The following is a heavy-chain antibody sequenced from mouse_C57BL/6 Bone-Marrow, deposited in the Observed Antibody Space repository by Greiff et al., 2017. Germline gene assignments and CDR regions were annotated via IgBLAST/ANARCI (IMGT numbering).Heavy chain of an antibody. V-gene: IGHV1-55*01. CDR1: GYTFTSYW. D-gene: IGHD1-1*01. J-gene: IGHJ3*01. CDR2: IYPGSGST. Sequence: QVHVKQSGAELVKPGASVKMSCKASGYTFTSYWITWVKQRPGQGLEWIGDIYPGSGSTNYNEKFKSKATLTVDTSSSTAYMQLSSLTSEDSAVYYCARRGYGSSWGFAYWGQGTLVTVSA. CDR3: ARRGYGSSWGFAY.